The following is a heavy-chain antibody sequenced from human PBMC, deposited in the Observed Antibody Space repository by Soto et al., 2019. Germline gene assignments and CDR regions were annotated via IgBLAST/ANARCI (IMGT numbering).Heavy chain of an antibody. D-gene: IGHD3-3*01. CDR2: TYYRSKWYN. CDR1: GDSVSSNSAA. CDR3: ARAYSALTIFGVANFDY. Sequence: SQTLSLTCAISGDSVSSNSAAWNWIRQSPSRGLEWLGRTYYRSKWYNDYAVSVKSRITINPDPSKNQFSLQLNSVTPEDTAVYYCARAYSALTIFGVANFDYWGQGTLVTVSS. J-gene: IGHJ4*02. V-gene: IGHV6-1*01.